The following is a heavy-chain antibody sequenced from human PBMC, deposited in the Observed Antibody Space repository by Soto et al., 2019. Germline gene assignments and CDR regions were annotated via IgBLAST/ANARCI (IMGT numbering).Heavy chain of an antibody. D-gene: IGHD2-15*01. Sequence: APVKGSCKASGYTFTYYSIPLGRPAPGQGLEWMGWINVGNGNTGYSRKFQGRVTNARDMSASTAYIEVTSLTSEDTAIYYCAREGAHYTPLDHWGQGTLVTVSS. CDR2: INVGNGNT. CDR1: GYTFTYYS. CDR3: AREGAHYTPLDH. J-gene: IGHJ4*02. V-gene: IGHV1-3*01.